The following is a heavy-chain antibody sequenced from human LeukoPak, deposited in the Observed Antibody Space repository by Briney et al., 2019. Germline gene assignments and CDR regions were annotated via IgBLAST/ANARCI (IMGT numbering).Heavy chain of an antibody. D-gene: IGHD3-10*01. J-gene: IGHJ4*02. CDR1: GGSFSGDY. Sequence: SETLSLTCVVYGGSFSGDYWSWIRQPPGRGLEWIGEINHSGRTNYNPSLKSRVTISVATSKNQFSLKLSSVTAADTAVYYCAREGFGELSHFAYWGQGTLVTVSS. CDR3: AREGFGELSHFAY. V-gene: IGHV4-34*01. CDR2: INHSGRT.